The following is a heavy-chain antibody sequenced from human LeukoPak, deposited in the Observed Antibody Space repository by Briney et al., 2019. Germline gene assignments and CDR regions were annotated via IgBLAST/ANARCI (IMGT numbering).Heavy chain of an antibody. J-gene: IGHJ4*02. V-gene: IGHV3-23*01. Sequence: RSGGSLRLSCAASGFTFSSYGMHWVRQAPGKGLEWVSTISGSGGSTYYADSVKGRFTISRDSSKNTLSLQMTSLRAEDTAVYYCAQQQLRGQTGYSFDYWGQGTLVTVSS. CDR1: GFTFSSYG. CDR2: ISGSGGST. D-gene: IGHD6-13*01. CDR3: AQQQLRGQTGYSFDY.